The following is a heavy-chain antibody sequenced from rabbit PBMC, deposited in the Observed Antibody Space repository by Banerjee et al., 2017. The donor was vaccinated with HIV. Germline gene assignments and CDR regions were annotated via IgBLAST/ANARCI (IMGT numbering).Heavy chain of an antibody. V-gene: IGHV1S45*01. D-gene: IGHD1-1*01. CDR2: IYAGSSGST. Sequence: QEQLEESGGDLVKPEGSLTLTCTASGFSFSSSYWICWVRQAPGKGLEWIACIYAGSSGSTYYASWAKGRFTISKTSSTTVTLQMTSLTAADTATYFCARYSIGSGDYRRLDLRGPGTLVTVS. CDR3: ARYSIGSGDYRRLDL. CDR1: GFSFSSSYW. J-gene: IGHJ3*01.